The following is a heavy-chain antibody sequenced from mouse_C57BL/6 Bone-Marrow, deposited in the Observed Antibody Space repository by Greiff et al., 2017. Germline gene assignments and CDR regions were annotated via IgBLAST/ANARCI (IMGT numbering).Heavy chain of an antibody. Sequence: QVQLQQPGAELVKPGASVKLSCKASGYTFTSYWMHWVKQRPGQGLEWIGMIHPTSGSTNYNEKFKSKATLTVDKSSSTAYMQLSSLTSEDSAVYYCARWGGYYAMDYWGQGTSVTVSS. J-gene: IGHJ4*01. CDR2: IHPTSGST. CDR3: ARWGGYYAMDY. V-gene: IGHV1-64*01. CDR1: GYTFTSYW.